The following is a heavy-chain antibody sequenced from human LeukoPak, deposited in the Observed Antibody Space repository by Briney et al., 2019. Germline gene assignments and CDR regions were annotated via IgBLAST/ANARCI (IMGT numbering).Heavy chain of an antibody. Sequence: GGSLRLSCAASGFTFSSHWMSWVRQAPRKGLEWLANIKEDGSEKYYVDSVKGRFTISRDNAKNSLFLQMNSLRAEDTAVYYCARGGDGYNSDFDYWGQGTLVTVSS. V-gene: IGHV3-7*01. CDR1: GFTFSSHW. J-gene: IGHJ4*02. D-gene: IGHD5-24*01. CDR3: ARGGDGYNSDFDY. CDR2: IKEDGSEK.